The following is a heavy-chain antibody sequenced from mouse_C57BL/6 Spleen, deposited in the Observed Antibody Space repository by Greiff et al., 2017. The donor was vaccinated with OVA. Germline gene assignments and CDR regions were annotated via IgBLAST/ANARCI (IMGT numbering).Heavy chain of an antibody. J-gene: IGHJ1*03. D-gene: IGHD2-3*01. CDR2: ISYDGSN. CDR1: GYSITSGYY. V-gene: IGHV3-6*01. Sequence: EVKLQESGPGLVKPSQSLSLTCSVTGYSITSGYYWNWIRQFPGNKLEWMGYISYDGSNNYNPSLKNRISITRDTSKNQFFLKLNSVTTEDTATYYCARREGYDEDFDVWGTGTTVTVSS. CDR3: ARREGYDEDFDV.